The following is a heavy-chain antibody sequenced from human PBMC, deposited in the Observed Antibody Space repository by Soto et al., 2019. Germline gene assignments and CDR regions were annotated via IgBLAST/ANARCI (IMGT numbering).Heavy chain of an antibody. CDR1: GGSISSGGYY. CDR2: IYYSGST. Sequence: QVQLQESGPGLVKPSQTLSLTCTVSGGSISSGGYYWSWIRQHPGKGLEWIGYIYYSGSTYYNPSLKSRVTIPVDTSKNQFSLKLSSVTAADTAVYYCARTARGGYDQEGRAYWGQGTLVTVSS. V-gene: IGHV4-31*03. D-gene: IGHD5-12*01. J-gene: IGHJ4*02. CDR3: ARTARGGYDQEGRAY.